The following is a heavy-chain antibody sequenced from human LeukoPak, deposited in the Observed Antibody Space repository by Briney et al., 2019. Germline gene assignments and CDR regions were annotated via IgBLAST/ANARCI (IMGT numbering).Heavy chain of an antibody. J-gene: IGHJ5*02. Sequence: SETLSLTCAVYGGSFSGYYWSWIRQPPGKGLEWIGEINHSGSTNYNPSLKSRVTISVDTSKNQFFLKLSSVSAADTAVYYCARGGIVVVVAARNWFDPWGQGTLVTVSS. D-gene: IGHD2-15*01. CDR1: GGSFSGYY. CDR2: INHSGST. CDR3: ARGGIVVVVAARNWFDP. V-gene: IGHV4-34*01.